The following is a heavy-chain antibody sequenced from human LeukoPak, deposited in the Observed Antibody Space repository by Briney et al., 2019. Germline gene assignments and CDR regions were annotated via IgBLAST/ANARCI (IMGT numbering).Heavy chain of an antibody. CDR2: FDPEDGET. D-gene: IGHD2-2*01. J-gene: IGHJ6*03. CDR3: ATAGSSTSLSYYYYMDV. Sequence: ASVKVSCKVSRYTLTELSMHWVRQAPGKGLEWMGGFDPEDGETIYAQKFQGRVTMTEDTSTDTAYMELSSLRSEDTAVYYCATAGSSTSLSYYYYMDVWGKGTTVTVSS. V-gene: IGHV1-24*01. CDR1: RYTLTELS.